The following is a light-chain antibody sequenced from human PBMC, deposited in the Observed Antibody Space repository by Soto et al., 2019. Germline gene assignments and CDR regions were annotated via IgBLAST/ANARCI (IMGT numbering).Light chain of an antibody. CDR3: SSYTTSSTVV. J-gene: IGLJ2*01. CDR2: NVS. CDR1: SSDVGAYDY. Sequence: QSALTQPASVSGSPGQSITISCTGTSSDVGAYDYVSWYQQHPGKAPKLMLHNVSNRPSGVSNRFSGSKSGNTASLTISGLQAEDEADYYCSSYTTSSTVVFGGGTKLIVL. V-gene: IGLV2-14*01.